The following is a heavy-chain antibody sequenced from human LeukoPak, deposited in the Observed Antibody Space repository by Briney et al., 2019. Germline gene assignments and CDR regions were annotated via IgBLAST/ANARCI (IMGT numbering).Heavy chain of an antibody. CDR3: ARTSSGYSYGSSNFDY. D-gene: IGHD5-18*01. J-gene: IGHJ4*02. V-gene: IGHV1-69*13. CDR2: IIPIFGTA. Sequence: ASVKVSCKASGGTLSSYAISWVRQAPGQGLEWMGGIIPIFGTANYAQKFQGRVTITADESTSTAYMELSSLRSEDTAVYYCARTSSGYSYGSSNFDYWGQGTLVTVSS. CDR1: GGTLSSYA.